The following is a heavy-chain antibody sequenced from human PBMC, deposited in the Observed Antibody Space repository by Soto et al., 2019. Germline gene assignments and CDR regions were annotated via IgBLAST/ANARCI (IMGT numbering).Heavy chain of an antibody. V-gene: IGHV4-59*01. CDR1: GGSISSYC. CDR3: ARGSRYDFWSGPTYYYYSMDV. D-gene: IGHD3-3*01. J-gene: IGHJ6*02. CDR2: IYYSGST. Sequence: PSETLSLTCTVSGGSISSYCWSWIRQPPGKGLEWIGYIYYSGSTNYNPSLKSRVTISVDTSKNQFSLKLSSVTAADTAVYYCARGSRYDFWSGPTYYYYSMDVWGQGTTVTVSS.